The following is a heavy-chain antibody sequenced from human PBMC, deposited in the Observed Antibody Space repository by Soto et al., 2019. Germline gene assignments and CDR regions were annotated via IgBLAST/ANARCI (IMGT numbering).Heavy chain of an antibody. CDR2: ISAYNGNT. V-gene: IGHV1-18*01. D-gene: IGHD4-4*01. CDR3: ARHLQYSDFEY. CDR1: GYTFTSYG. Sequence: ASLKVACKTAGYTFTSYGISCGRQAHGQGLEWMGWISAYNGNTNYAQKLQGRVTMTTDTSTSTAYMELRSLRSDDTAVYYCARHLQYSDFEYWGQGTLVTVSS. J-gene: IGHJ4*02.